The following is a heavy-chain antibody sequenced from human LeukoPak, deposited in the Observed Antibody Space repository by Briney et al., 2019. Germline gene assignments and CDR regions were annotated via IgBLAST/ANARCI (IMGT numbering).Heavy chain of an antibody. CDR3: AKDQAVVPAAMYYS. CDR2: ISGSGGST. V-gene: IGHV3-23*01. D-gene: IGHD2-2*01. J-gene: IGHJ4*02. CDR1: GFTFSSYA. Sequence: GSLRLSCAASGFTFSSYAMSWVRQAPGKGLEWVSAISGSGGSTYYADSVKGRFTISRDNSKNTLYLQMNSLRAEDTAVYYCAKDQAVVPAAMYYSWGQGTLVTVSS.